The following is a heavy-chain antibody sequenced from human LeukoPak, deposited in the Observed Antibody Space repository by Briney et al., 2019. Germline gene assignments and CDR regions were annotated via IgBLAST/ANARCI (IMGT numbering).Heavy chain of an antibody. D-gene: IGHD3-3*01. CDR1: GFTFSSYG. Sequence: GGSLRLSCAASGFTFSSYGMQWVRQAPGKGLEWVAVISYDGSNKYYADSVKGRFTISRDNSKNTLYLQMNSLRAEDTAVYYCAKDNRNDFEQNWFDPWGQGTLVTVSS. CDR3: AKDNRNDFEQNWFDP. CDR2: ISYDGSNK. J-gene: IGHJ5*02. V-gene: IGHV3-30*18.